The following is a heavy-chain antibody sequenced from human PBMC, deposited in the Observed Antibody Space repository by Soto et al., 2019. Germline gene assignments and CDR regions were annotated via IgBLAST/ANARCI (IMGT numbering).Heavy chain of an antibody. CDR1: GFTFSSYA. V-gene: IGHV3-30-3*01. D-gene: IGHD5-18*01. Sequence: GGSLRLSCAASGFTFSSYAMHWVRQAPGKGLEWVAVISYDGSNKYYADSVKGRFTISRDNSKNTLYLQMNSLRAEDTAVYYCARDRAAMVGGYYYGMDVWGQGTTVTVSS. CDR2: ISYDGSNK. CDR3: ARDRAAMVGGYYYGMDV. J-gene: IGHJ6*02.